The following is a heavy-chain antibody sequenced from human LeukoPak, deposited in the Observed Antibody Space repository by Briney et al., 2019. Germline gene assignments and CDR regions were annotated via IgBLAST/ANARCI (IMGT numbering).Heavy chain of an antibody. CDR3: ARDLRVVITGSFDS. J-gene: IGHJ4*02. V-gene: IGHV1-2*02. D-gene: IGHD3-22*01. Sequence: ASVKVSCKASGYTFTGYYMHWVRQPTGQGLAGMGWINPNSGGTNYAQNFQGRVTMTRDTSISTAYMELSRLRADDTAVYYCARDLRVVITGSFDSWGQGTLVTVSS. CDR2: INPNSGGT. CDR1: GYTFTGYY.